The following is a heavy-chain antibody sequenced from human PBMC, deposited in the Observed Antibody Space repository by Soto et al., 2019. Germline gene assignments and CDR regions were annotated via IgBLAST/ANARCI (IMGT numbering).Heavy chain of an antibody. V-gene: IGHV3-7*01. Sequence: GGSLRLSCSASGFTFRSYAIHWVRQAPGKGLEWVANIKQDGSEKYYVDSVKGRFTISRDNAKNSLYLQMNSLRAEDTAVYYCARAPVYYDSSGYHPWGQGXLVTVSS. CDR3: ARAPVYYDSSGYHP. D-gene: IGHD3-22*01. CDR2: IKQDGSEK. CDR1: GFTFRSYA. J-gene: IGHJ5*02.